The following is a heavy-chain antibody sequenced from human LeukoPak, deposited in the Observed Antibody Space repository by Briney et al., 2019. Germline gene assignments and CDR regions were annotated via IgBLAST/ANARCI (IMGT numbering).Heavy chain of an antibody. D-gene: IGHD3-10*01. CDR2: INHSGST. J-gene: IGHJ5*02. V-gene: IGHV4-34*01. CDR3: ARVDFYYYGSGSYRRAGNWFDP. Sequence: SETQSLTCAVYGGSFSGYYWSWIRQPPGKGLEWIGEINHSGSTNYNPSLKSRVTISVDTSKNQFSLKLSSVTAADTAVYYCARVDFYYYGSGSYRRAGNWFDPWGQGTLVTVSS. CDR1: GGSFSGYY.